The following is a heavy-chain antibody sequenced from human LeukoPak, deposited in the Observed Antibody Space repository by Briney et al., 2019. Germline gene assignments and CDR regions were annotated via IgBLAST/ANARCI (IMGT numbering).Heavy chain of an antibody. V-gene: IGHV4-59*01. CDR3: ARWGEAAAGIYY. J-gene: IGHJ4*02. CDR2: IYYSGST. D-gene: IGHD6-13*01. Sequence: PSETLSLTCTVSGGSIKSYYWSWIRQSPGKGLEWLGYIYYSGSTNYNPSLKSRITISVDTPKNQFSLKLSSVTAADTAVYYCARWGEAAAGIYYWGQGTLVTVSS. CDR1: GGSIKSYY.